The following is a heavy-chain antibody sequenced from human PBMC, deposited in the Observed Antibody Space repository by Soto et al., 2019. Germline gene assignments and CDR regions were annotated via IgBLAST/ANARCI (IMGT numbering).Heavy chain of an antibody. V-gene: IGHV4-59*01. D-gene: IGHD6-6*01. Sequence: KSSETQSLTCTVSGGSISSYYWSWIRQPPGKGLEWIGYIYYSGSTNYNPSLKSRVTISVDTSKNQFSLKLSSVTAADTAVYYCARDVVAARRGYYYYYSMDVCVQGTTATVSS. CDR2: IYYSGST. CDR1: GGSISSYY. J-gene: IGHJ6*02. CDR3: ARDVVAARRGYYYYYSMDV.